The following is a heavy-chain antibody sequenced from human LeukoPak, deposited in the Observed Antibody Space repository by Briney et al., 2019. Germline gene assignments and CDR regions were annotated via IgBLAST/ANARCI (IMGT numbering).Heavy chain of an antibody. CDR1: GFTFSAYG. Sequence: GGSLRLSCAASGFTFSAYGMHWVRQAPGKGLEWVALISPDGTDKFYTDSVKGRFTISRDNSKNTLYLQTSSLRAEDTAVYYCAKRPASGSYVGAFDIWGQGTMVTVSS. D-gene: IGHD3-10*01. V-gene: IGHV3-30*18. CDR3: AKRPASGSYVGAFDI. CDR2: ISPDGTDK. J-gene: IGHJ3*02.